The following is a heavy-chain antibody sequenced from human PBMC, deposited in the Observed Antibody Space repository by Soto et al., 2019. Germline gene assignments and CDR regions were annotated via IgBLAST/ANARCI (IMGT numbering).Heavy chain of an antibody. CDR1: GGTFSSYA. CDR2: IIPIFGTA. D-gene: IGHD3-16*01. J-gene: IGHJ4*02. V-gene: IGHV1-69*01. CDR3: APPGGGGGGWYYFEY. Sequence: QVQLVQSGAEVKKPGSSVKVSCKASGGTFSSYAISWVRQAPGQGLEWVGGIIPIFGTANYAQKFQGRVKVTADQPTRVAYLELGSLRAEDTAVSYCAPPGGGGGGWYYFEYWGQGTLVTVSS.